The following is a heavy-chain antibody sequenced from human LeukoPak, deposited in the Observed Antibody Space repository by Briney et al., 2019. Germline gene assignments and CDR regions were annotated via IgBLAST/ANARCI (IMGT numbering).Heavy chain of an antibody. Sequence: GGSLRLSCAASGFTFSSYSMNWVRQAPGKGLEWVPSISSSSSYIYYADSVKGRFTISRDNAKNALYLQMNSLRAEDTAVYYCARAYSGRYGLGYYYMDVWGKGTTVTVSS. V-gene: IGHV3-21*01. CDR3: ARAYSGRYGLGYYYMDV. D-gene: IGHD1-26*01. J-gene: IGHJ6*03. CDR1: GFTFSSYS. CDR2: ISSSSSYI.